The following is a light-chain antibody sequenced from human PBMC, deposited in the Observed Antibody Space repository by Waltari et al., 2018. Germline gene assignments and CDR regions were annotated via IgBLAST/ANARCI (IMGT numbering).Light chain of an antibody. J-gene: IGKJ2*01. V-gene: IGKV6D-21*02. CDR2: YGS. CDR1: QSIGNS. CDR3: LQGSSTPYS. Sequence: EIVLTQSPDFQSVTPEETVTITCRASQSIGNSLHWYQQKPNQSPKLLIKYGSQSMSGVPSRFSGSGSGTDFILTISGLEGEDAAAYYCLQGSSTPYSFGQGTKLEIK.